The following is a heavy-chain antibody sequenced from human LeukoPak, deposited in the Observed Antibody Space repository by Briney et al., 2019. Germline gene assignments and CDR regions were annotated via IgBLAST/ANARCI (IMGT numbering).Heavy chain of an antibody. CDR1: GGSISSSSYY. Sequence: SETLSLTCIVSGGSISSSSYYWGWIRQPPGKGLEWVGNIYYSGSTYYNPSLKSRVTISVDTSKNQFSLKLSSVTAADTAVYYCARVGYYGSGSRDAFDIWGQGTMVTVSS. D-gene: IGHD3-10*01. CDR3: ARVGYYGSGSRDAFDI. V-gene: IGHV4-39*07. J-gene: IGHJ3*02. CDR2: IYYSGST.